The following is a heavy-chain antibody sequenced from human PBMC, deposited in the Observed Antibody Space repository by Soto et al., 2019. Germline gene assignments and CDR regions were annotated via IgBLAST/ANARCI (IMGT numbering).Heavy chain of an antibody. D-gene: IGHD4-17*01. CDR1: GGSISSSSYY. V-gene: IGHV4-39*01. Sequence: KASETLSLTCTVSGGSISSSSYYWGWTRQPPGKGLEWIGSIYYSGSTYYNPSLKSRVTISVDTSKNQFSLKLSSVTAADTAVYYCASAHDYGDLTRGFDYWGQGTLVTVSS. CDR3: ASAHDYGDLTRGFDY. J-gene: IGHJ4*02. CDR2: IYYSGST.